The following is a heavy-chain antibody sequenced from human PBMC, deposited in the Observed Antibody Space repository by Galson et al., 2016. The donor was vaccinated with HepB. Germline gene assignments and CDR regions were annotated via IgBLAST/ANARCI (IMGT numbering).Heavy chain of an antibody. V-gene: IGHV3-30*04. Sequence: SLRLSCAASGFIFSNYAVLWVRQAPDKGPEWVAVISEDGSSRHYIASVEGRFTVSRDNSKNTFYLQMNSLRAEDRAVYYCAKAALVGPTYPLEFWGPGTLVTVSS. D-gene: IGHD1-26*01. CDR2: ISEDGSSR. J-gene: IGHJ4*02. CDR3: AKAALVGPTYPLEF. CDR1: GFIFSNYA.